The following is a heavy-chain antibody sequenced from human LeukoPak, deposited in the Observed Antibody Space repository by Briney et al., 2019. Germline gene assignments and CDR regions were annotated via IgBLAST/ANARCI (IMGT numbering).Heavy chain of an antibody. CDR1: GYSFTSYW. V-gene: IGHV5-51*01. D-gene: IGHD3-10*01. Sequence: ESLKISCKGSGYSFTSYWIAWVRQMPGKGLEWMGIIYPGDSYTTYSPSFQGQVTISADKSISTAYLQWRSLKASDTAMYYCARRSGSDALDIWGQGTMVTVSS. J-gene: IGHJ3*02. CDR2: IYPGDSYT. CDR3: ARRSGSDALDI.